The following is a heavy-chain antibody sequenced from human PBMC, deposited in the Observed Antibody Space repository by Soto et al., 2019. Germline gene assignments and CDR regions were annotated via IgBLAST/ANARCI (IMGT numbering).Heavy chain of an antibody. V-gene: IGHV3-23*01. J-gene: IGHJ4*02. Sequence: GGSLRLSCAASGFTFSSYAMTWVRQAPGKGLEWVSAISGGGGTTYYADSVKGRFTISRDNAKNSVYLQLNSMRDEDTALYYCARGRVGTAYFDYWGQGALVTVSS. D-gene: IGHD2-21*02. CDR3: ARGRVGTAYFDY. CDR2: ISGGGGTT. CDR1: GFTFSSYA.